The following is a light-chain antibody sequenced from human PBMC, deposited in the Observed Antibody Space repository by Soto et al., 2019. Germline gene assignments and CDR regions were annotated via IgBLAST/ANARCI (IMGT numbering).Light chain of an antibody. Sequence: DIQVTQSPSSLSASLGDIVTITCRANQAIGVYLAWFQQQPGKVPKLLIYAASALQSGVPSRFSGSGSGTDFTLTISSVQPEDIATSCCQKYNSVPLTFGGGTKVEI. CDR2: AAS. CDR1: QAIGVY. CDR3: QKYNSVPLT. J-gene: IGKJ4*01. V-gene: IGKV1-27*01.